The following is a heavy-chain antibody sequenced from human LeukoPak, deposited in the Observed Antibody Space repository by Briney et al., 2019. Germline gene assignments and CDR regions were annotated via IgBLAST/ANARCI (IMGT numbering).Heavy chain of an antibody. CDR2: IYTNGWT. CDR3: ARGSGWNAFDP. D-gene: IGHD6-19*01. Sequence: SETLSLTCSVSGGSITSELYYWTWIRQPAGKGLEWIGRIYTNGWTDYNPSLKSRVTISVDTSKNHFSLKLTCVTAADTALYYCARGSGWNAFDPWGQGTLVTVSS. CDR1: GGSITSELYY. V-gene: IGHV4-61*02. J-gene: IGHJ5*02.